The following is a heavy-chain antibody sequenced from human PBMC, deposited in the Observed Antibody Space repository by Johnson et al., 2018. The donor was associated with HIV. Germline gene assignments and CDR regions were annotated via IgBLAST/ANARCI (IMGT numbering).Heavy chain of an antibody. D-gene: IGHD3-16*01. CDR3: ASLGLDLLVKAPLSVVFDAFDI. J-gene: IGHJ3*02. CDR2: ISYDGSNK. Sequence: QLVESGGGVVQPGRSLRLSCAASGFTFSSYAMHWVRQAPGKGLEWVAVISYDGSNKYYADSVKGRFTISRDNSKNTLYLQMNSLRAEDTAVYYCASLGLDLLVKAPLSVVFDAFDIWGQGTMVTVSS. CDR1: GFTFSSYA. V-gene: IGHV3-30-3*01.